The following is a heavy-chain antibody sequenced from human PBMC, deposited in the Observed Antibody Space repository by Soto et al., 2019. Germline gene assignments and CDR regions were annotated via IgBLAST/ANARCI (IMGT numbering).Heavy chain of an antibody. D-gene: IGHD1-1*01. V-gene: IGHV3-11*06. J-gene: IGHJ6*02. Sequence: GGSLSLSCTASGFIFSDYYMSWVRQTQGKGLEWVSYISTRSTYTNYADSVKGRFTICRDNAKNSLYLQMDSLRVEDTAVYYCARDLAWKRGKVGRYYYGMDVWGQGTTVTVSS. CDR2: ISTRSTYT. CDR3: ARDLAWKRGKVGRYYYGMDV. CDR1: GFIFSDYY.